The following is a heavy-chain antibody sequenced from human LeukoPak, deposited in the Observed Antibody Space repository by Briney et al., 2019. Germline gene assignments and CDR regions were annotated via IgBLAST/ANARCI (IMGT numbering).Heavy chain of an antibody. J-gene: IGHJ4*02. CDR2: IRYDGSNK. CDR1: GFAFSSYG. Sequence: GGSLRLSCAASGFAFSSYGMHWVRQAPGKGLELVAFIRYDGSNKYYADSVKGRFTISRDNSKNTLYLQMNSLRAEDTAVYYCAKDISLLRVVPAAIDYWGQGTLVTVSS. D-gene: IGHD2-2*01. V-gene: IGHV3-30*02. CDR3: AKDISLLRVVPAAIDY.